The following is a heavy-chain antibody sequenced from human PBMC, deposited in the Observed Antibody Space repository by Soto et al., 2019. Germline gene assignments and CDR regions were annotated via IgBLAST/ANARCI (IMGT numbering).Heavy chain of an antibody. CDR2: ISYDGSNK. J-gene: IGHJ4*02. CDR3: ARDLVGATRSFDY. Sequence: PGGSLRLSCAASGFTFSSYAMHWVRQAPGKGLEWVAVISYDGSNKYYADSVKGRFTISRDNSKNTLYLQMNSLRAEDTAVHYCARDLVGATRSFDYWGQGTLVTVSS. V-gene: IGHV3-30-3*01. CDR1: GFTFSSYA. D-gene: IGHD1-26*01.